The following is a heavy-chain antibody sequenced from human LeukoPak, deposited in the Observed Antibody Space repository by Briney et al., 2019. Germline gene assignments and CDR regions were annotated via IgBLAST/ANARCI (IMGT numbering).Heavy chain of an antibody. V-gene: IGHV3-23*01. CDR2: ISGSGGST. CDR3: AKIAGGPSAAGNFDY. J-gene: IGHJ4*02. D-gene: IGHD6-13*01. Sequence: GGSLRLSCTASGFTFSSYAMSWVRQAPGKGLEWVSAISGSGGSTYYADSVKGRFTISRDNSKNTLYLQMNSLRAEDTAVYYCAKIAGGPSAAGNFDYWGQGTLVTVSS. CDR1: GFTFSSYA.